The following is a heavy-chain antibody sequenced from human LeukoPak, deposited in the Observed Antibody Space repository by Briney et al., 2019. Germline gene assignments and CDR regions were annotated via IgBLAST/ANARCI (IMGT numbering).Heavy chain of an antibody. CDR3: ARDHSSFMLFYYYYYMDV. CDR2: ISYDGSNK. D-gene: IGHD2-21*01. CDR1: GFTFSSYA. J-gene: IGHJ6*03. V-gene: IGHV3-30-3*01. Sequence: QPGGSLRLSCAASGFTFSSYAMHWVRQAPGKGLEWVAVISYDGSNKYYADSVKGRFTISRDNSKNTLYLQMNSLRAEDTAVYYCARDHSSFMLFYYYYYMDVWGKGTAVTVSS.